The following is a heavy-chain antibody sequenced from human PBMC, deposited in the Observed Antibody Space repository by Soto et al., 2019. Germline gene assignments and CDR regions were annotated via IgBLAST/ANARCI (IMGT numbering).Heavy chain of an antibody. CDR3: AKDQSSNPWYYYGSDSPSSGFDP. CDR1: GFTFSSYG. V-gene: IGHV3-30*18. J-gene: IGHJ5*02. D-gene: IGHD3-10*01. CDR2: ISYDGSNK. Sequence: PGGSLRLSCAASGFTFSSYGMHWVRQAPGKGLEWVAVISYDGSNKYYADSVKGRFTISRDNSKNTLYLQMNSLRAEDTAVYYCAKDQSSNPWYYYGSDSPSSGFDPWGQGTLVTVSS.